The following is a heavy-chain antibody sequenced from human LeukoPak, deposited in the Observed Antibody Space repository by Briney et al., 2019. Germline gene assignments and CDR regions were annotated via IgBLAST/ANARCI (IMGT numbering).Heavy chain of an antibody. CDR3: ARDGGVPY. D-gene: IGHD3-16*01. CDR2: IYYSGST. Sequence: SETLSLTCTVSAGSISSSRYYWGWIREPPGKGLEWIGSIYYSGSTYYNPSLKSRVTISVDTSKNQFSLKLSSVTAADTAVYYCARDGGVPYWGQGTLVTVSS. J-gene: IGHJ4*02. V-gene: IGHV4-39*07. CDR1: AGSISSSRYY.